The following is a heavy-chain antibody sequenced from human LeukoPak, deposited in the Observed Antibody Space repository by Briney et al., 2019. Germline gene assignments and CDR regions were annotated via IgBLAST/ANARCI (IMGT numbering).Heavy chain of an antibody. Sequence: SETLSLTCTVSGGSISSYYWSWIRQSPGKGLEWIGYVHYSGSTNYNPSLRSRVTISVDTSKNQFSLRLSSVTAADTAVYYCAKIAAAGQNFQHWGQGTLVTVSS. CDR3: AKIAAAGQNFQH. V-gene: IGHV4-59*08. CDR2: VHYSGST. D-gene: IGHD6-13*01. J-gene: IGHJ1*01. CDR1: GGSISSYY.